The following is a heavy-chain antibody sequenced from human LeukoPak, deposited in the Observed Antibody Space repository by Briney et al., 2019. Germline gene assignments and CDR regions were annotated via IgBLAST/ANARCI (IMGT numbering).Heavy chain of an antibody. Sequence: GGSLRLSCAASGFNVSRNYMNWVRQAPGQGLEWVSVIYSGGSTYYADSVKGRFTISRHNSKNTLYLQMNSLRAEDTAVYYCASRRRGYSGYERRYFDFWGQGTLVTVSS. CDR1: GFNVSRNY. CDR2: IYSGGST. J-gene: IGHJ4*02. CDR3: ASRRRGYSGYERRYFDF. V-gene: IGHV3-53*04. D-gene: IGHD5-12*01.